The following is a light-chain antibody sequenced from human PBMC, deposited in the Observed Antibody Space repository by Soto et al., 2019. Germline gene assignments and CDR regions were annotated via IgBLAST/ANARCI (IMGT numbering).Light chain of an antibody. CDR3: YSYAGDVTFV. CDR2: DVN. J-gene: IGLJ1*01. CDR1: SSDVGGYNY. V-gene: IGLV2-11*01. Sequence: QSFLTQPRSVSGSPGQSVTIPCTGSSSDVGGYNYVSWYQQHPGKAPKVLIYDVNQRPSGVPDRFSGSKSGNTAYLTISGLQAEDEADYYCYSYAGDVTFVFGRGTKVTVL.